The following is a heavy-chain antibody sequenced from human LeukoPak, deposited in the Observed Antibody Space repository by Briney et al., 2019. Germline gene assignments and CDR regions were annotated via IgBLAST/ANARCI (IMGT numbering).Heavy chain of an antibody. J-gene: IGHJ4*02. V-gene: IGHV4-34*01. CDR1: GGSFSGYY. Sequence: ASETLSLTCAVYGGSFSGYYWSWIRQPPGKGLEWIGKINHSGSTNYNPSLKSRVTISVDTSKNQFSLKLSSVTAADTAVYYCASTMVQGVIDYWGQGTLVTVSS. CDR2: INHSGST. CDR3: ASTMVQGVIDY. D-gene: IGHD3-10*01.